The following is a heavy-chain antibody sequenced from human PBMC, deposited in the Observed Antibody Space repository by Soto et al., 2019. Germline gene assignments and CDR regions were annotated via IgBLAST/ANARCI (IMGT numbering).Heavy chain of an antibody. CDR1: GASVSHGY. J-gene: IGHJ5*02. D-gene: IGHD1-26*01. Sequence: SETLSLTCNVSGASVSHGYWSWIRQPPGKGLEWIGFMYFGGSFNYNPSLTSRATISVETSKNQFSMKLTSVTASDTAVYYCARSYYHSTAFATDPSGQATLVTVSS. CDR2: MYFGGSF. CDR3: ARSYYHSTAFATDP. V-gene: IGHV4-59*02.